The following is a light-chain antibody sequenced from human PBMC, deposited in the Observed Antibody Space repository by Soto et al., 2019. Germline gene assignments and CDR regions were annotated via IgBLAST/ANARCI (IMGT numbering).Light chain of an antibody. CDR3: AAWDTSLHALI. J-gene: IGLJ2*01. V-gene: IGLV2-23*01. Sequence: QSALTQPASVSGSPGQSITISCTGTSSDVGSYNLVSWYQQHPGKAPKLMTYEASKRPAGVSNRFSGSKSGNTASLTISGLQAEDEADYYCAAWDTSLHALILGGGTKVTVL. CDR1: SSDVGSYNL. CDR2: EAS.